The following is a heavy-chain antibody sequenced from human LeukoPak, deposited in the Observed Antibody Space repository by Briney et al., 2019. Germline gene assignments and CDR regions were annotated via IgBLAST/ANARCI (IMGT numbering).Heavy chain of an antibody. D-gene: IGHD2-15*01. CDR3: TRVVVVAAQNQT. Sequence: GGSLRLSCTASGFTFGDYDMSWFRQAPGKGLEWVGFIRSKAYGGTTEYAASVKGRFTISRDDSKSIAYLQMNSLKAEDTAVYYCTRVVVVAAQNQTWGQGTLVTVSS. V-gene: IGHV3-49*03. CDR2: IRSKAYGGTT. J-gene: IGHJ5*02. CDR1: GFTFGDYD.